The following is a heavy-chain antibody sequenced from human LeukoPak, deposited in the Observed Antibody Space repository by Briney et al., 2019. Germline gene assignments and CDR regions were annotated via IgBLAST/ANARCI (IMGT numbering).Heavy chain of an antibody. J-gene: IGHJ4*02. D-gene: IGHD3-22*01. V-gene: IGHV3-23*01. Sequence: PGGSLRLSCAASGFTFVDYGMSWVRQAPGKGLEWVSAISGSGDRIYYADSVKGRFTISRDSYKNTLYLQMNSLGAEDTALYYCVKHNYGDSGYYLGLEYWGQGTLVTVSS. CDR1: GFTFVDYG. CDR2: ISGSGDRI. CDR3: VKHNYGDSGYYLGLEY.